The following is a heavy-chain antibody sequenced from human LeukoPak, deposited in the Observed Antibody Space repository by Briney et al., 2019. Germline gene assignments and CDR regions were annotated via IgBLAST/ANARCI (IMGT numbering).Heavy chain of an antibody. CDR2: IYYSGST. CDR3: ARAKSGWFGEPNWFDP. V-gene: IGHV4-59*08. D-gene: IGHD3-10*01. J-gene: IGHJ5*02. CDR1: GGSISSYY. Sequence: SETLSLTCTVSGGSISSYYWSWIRQPPGKGLEWIGYIYYSGSTNYNPSLKSRVTISVDTSKNQFSLKLSSVTAADTAVYYCARAKSGWFGEPNWFDPWGQGTLVTVSS.